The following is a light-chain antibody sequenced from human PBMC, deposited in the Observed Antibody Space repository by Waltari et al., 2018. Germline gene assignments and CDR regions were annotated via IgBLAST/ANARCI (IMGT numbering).Light chain of an antibody. CDR2: GNS. CDR3: QSYDSSLSGWV. Sequence: QSVLTQPPSVSGAPGQRVTISCTGSSSNIGAGYDVHWYQQLPGTAPKLLIHGNSNRPSGVPDRFSGYKSGTSASLAITGLQDEDEADYYCQSYDSSLSGWVFGGGTKLTVL. J-gene: IGLJ3*02. CDR1: SSNIGAGYD. V-gene: IGLV1-40*01.